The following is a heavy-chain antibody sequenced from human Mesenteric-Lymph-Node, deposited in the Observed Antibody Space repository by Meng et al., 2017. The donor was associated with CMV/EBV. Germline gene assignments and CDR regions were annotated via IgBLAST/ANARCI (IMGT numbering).Heavy chain of an antibody. D-gene: IGHD1-26*01. Sequence: GESLKISCVASGFTFSTYSMNWVRQAPGKGLEWVSFIRSGGSPIYYADAVKGRFTIYRDNSRNSLYLQMNSLRAEDTALYYCARDTLTPKWDPGSDAFDIWGQGTMVTVSS. CDR3: ARDTLTPKWDPGSDAFDI. V-gene: IGHV3-48*04. CDR1: GFTFSTYS. J-gene: IGHJ3*02. CDR2: IRSGGSPI.